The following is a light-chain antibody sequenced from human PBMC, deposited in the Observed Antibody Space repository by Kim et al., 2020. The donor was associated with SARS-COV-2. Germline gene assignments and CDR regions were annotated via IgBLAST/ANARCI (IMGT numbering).Light chain of an antibody. CDR2: DAY. V-gene: IGKV1-9*01. CDR1: QGISSA. CDR3: QQVNSYPETT. J-gene: IGKJ5*01. Sequence: SVGDTVAITCRPSQGISSALAWYQHTPGKAPKLLIYDAYTLQSGVPPRFSGSGSGTDFTLTISSLQPEEFATYYCQQVNSYPETTFGQGTRLEIK.